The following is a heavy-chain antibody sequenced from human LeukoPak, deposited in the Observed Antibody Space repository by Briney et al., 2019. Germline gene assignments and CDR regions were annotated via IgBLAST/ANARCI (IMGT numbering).Heavy chain of an antibody. J-gene: IGHJ4*02. CDR2: ISWNSGSI. CDR3: ARDLMGIAYRGAFYC. V-gene: IGHV3-9*01. D-gene: IGHD6-13*01. Sequence: GGSLRLSCAASGFTFSSYEMNWVRQAPGKGLEWVSGISWNSGSIGYADSVKGRFTISRDNAKNSLYLQMNSLRAEDTAVYYCARDLMGIAYRGAFYCWGQGTLVTVSS. CDR1: GFTFSSYE.